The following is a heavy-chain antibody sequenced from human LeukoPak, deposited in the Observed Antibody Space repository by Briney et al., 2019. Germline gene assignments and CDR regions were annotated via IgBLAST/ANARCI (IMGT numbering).Heavy chain of an antibody. V-gene: IGHV3-21*01. CDR3: ARRGIAVAGPFDY. D-gene: IGHD6-19*01. J-gene: IGHJ4*02. Sequence: GGSLRLSCAASGFTFSSHWMSWVRQAPGKGLEWVSSISSSSSYIYYADSVKGRFTISRDNAKNSLYLQMNSLRAEDTAVYYCARRGIAVAGPFDYWGQGTLVTVSS. CDR2: ISSSSSYI. CDR1: GFTFSSHW.